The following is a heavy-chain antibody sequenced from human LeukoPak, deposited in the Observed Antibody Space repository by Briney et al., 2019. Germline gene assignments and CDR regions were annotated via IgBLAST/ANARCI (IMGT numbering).Heavy chain of an antibody. CDR1: GYTFTSYY. V-gene: IGHV1-46*01. CDR2: INPSGGST. J-gene: IGHJ3*02. Sequence: ASVKVSCKASGYTFTSYYMHWVRQAPGQGLEWMGIINPSGGSTSYAQKFQGRVTMTRDMSTSTVYMELSSLRSEDTAVYYCAINRAPYYYDSSGPDAFDIWGQGTMVTVSS. D-gene: IGHD3-22*01. CDR3: AINRAPYYYDSSGPDAFDI.